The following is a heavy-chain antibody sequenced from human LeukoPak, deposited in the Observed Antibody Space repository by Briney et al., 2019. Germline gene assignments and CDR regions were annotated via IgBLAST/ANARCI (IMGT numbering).Heavy chain of an antibody. V-gene: IGHV4-31*03. Sequence: NPSQTLSLTCTVSGGSISSGGYYWSWIRQHPAKGLEWIGYIYYSGSTDYNPSLKSRITISVDTSKNQFSLKLSSVTAADTAVYYCARVGGHYRDYFEYWGQGTLVTVSS. CDR2: IYYSGST. CDR3: ARVGGHYRDYFEY. CDR1: GGSISSGGYY. D-gene: IGHD3-22*01. J-gene: IGHJ4*02.